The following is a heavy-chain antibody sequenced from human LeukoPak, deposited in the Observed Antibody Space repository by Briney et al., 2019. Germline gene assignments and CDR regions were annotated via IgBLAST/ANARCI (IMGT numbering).Heavy chain of an antibody. J-gene: IGHJ4*02. CDR3: ARRGHGYGSPFDY. Sequence: SETLSLTCTVSGGSISSSSYYWGWIRQPPGKGLEWIGSIYYSGSTYYNPSLKSRVTISVDTSKNQFSLKLSSVTAADTAVYYCARRGHGYGSPFDYWGQGTLVTVSS. CDR1: GGSISSSSYY. D-gene: IGHD5-18*01. V-gene: IGHV4-39*07. CDR2: IYYSGST.